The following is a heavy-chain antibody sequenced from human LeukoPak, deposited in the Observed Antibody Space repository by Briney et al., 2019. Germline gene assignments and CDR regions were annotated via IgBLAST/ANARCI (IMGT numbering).Heavy chain of an antibody. CDR3: ARSRDGYPYYFDY. V-gene: IGHV4-4*09. J-gene: IGHJ4*02. Sequence: SETLSLTCTVSGGSISSYYWSWIRQPPGKGLEWIGYIYTSGSTNYNPSLKSRVTISVDTSKNQFSLKLSSVTAADTAVYYCARSRDGYPYYFDYWGQGTLVTVSS. CDR2: IYTSGST. D-gene: IGHD5-24*01. CDR1: GGSISSYY.